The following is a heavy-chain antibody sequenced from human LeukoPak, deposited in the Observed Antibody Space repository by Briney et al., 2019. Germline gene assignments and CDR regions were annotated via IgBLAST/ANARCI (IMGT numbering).Heavy chain of an antibody. V-gene: IGHV4-61*08. CDR1: GGSISSGGYS. Sequence: PSETLSLTCAVSGGSISSGGYSWSWIRQPPGKGLEWIGYIYNSGNTNYNPSLKSRVTMSVDTSKNQFSLKLSSVTAADTAVYYCARDRYALTFDYWGQGTLVTVSS. CDR2: IYNSGNT. D-gene: IGHD3-16*01. CDR3: ARDRYALTFDY. J-gene: IGHJ4*02.